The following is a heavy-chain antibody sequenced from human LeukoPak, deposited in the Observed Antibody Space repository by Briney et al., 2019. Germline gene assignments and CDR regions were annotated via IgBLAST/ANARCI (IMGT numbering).Heavy chain of an antibody. CDR2: ISYSGIT. D-gene: IGHD6-13*01. J-gene: IGHJ4*02. Sequence: PSETLSLPCTVSDGSIRSRSYYWGWIRQPPGKGLEWIASISYSGITYYNPSLKSRVTISVDTSDNQFSLQLSSVIAADTAVYYCARYKGSFRVAAAILFWGQGTLVTVSS. CDR3: ARYKGSFRVAAAILF. CDR1: DGSIRSRSYY. V-gene: IGHV4-39*01.